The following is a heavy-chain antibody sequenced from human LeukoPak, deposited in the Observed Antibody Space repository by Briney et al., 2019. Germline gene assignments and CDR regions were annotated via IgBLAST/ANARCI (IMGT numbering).Heavy chain of an antibody. CDR3: ARVSDYVWGSYYNY. CDR1: GVSISSSSW. CDR2: IYHSGST. D-gene: IGHD3-16*01. V-gene: IGHV4-4*02. J-gene: IGHJ4*02. Sequence: PSGTLSLTCAVSGVSISSSSWWSWVRQPPGKGLEWIGEIYHSGSTNYNPSLKSRVTISVDKSKNQFSLKLSSVTAADTAVYYCARVSDYVWGSYYNYWGQGTLVTVSS.